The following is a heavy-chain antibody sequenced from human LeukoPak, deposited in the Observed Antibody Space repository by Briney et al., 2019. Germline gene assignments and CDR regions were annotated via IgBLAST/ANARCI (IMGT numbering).Heavy chain of an antibody. CDR2: INPNSGGT. D-gene: IGHD1-26*01. Sequence: ASVKVSCKASGYTFTGYYMHWVRQAPGQGLEWMGWINPNSGGTNYAQKFQGRVTMTRDTSISTAYMELSRLRSDDTAVYYCAREGADSGSYFHWLDPWGQGTLVTVSS. V-gene: IGHV1-2*02. CDR3: AREGADSGSYFHWLDP. J-gene: IGHJ5*02. CDR1: GYTFTGYY.